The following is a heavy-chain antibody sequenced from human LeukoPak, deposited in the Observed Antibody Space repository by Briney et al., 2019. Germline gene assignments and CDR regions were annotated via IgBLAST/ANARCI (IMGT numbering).Heavy chain of an antibody. D-gene: IGHD2-15*01. Sequence: PGGSLRLSCAASGFTFSSYWMSWVRQAPGKGLEWVANIKQDGSEKYYVDSVKGRFTISRDNAKNSLYLQMNSLRAEDTAVYYCARDRSYCGGGSCYDPPLQHWGQGTLVTVSS. J-gene: IGHJ1*01. CDR3: ARDRSYCGGGSCYDPPLQH. V-gene: IGHV3-7*03. CDR1: GFTFSSYW. CDR2: IKQDGSEK.